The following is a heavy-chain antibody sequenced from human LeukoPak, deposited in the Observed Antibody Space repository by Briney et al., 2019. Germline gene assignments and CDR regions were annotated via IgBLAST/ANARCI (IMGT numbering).Heavy chain of an antibody. Sequence: SVKVSCKASGGTFSSYAISWVRPAPGQGLEWMGGIIPIFGTANYAQKFQGRVTITADESTSTAYMELSSLRSEDTAVYYCARDGVPAAIGGYFDYWGQGTLVTVSS. J-gene: IGHJ4*02. CDR2: IIPIFGTA. CDR3: ARDGVPAAIGGYFDY. D-gene: IGHD2-2*01. CDR1: GGTFSSYA. V-gene: IGHV1-69*13.